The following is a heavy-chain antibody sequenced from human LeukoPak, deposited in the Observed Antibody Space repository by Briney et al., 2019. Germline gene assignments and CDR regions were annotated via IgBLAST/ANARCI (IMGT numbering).Heavy chain of an antibody. CDR2: IYYSGST. CDR3: ARGFAIAVAGIRDDDACDI. CDR1: GVTISSYC. D-gene: IGHD6-19*01. V-gene: IGHV4-59*01. Sequence: PSETLSLTCTVSGVTISSYCWSWIRQPPGKGLEWIGYIYYSGSTNYNPSLKSRVTISVDTSKNQFSLKLSSVTAADTAVYYCARGFAIAVAGIRDDDACDIWGQGTMVTVSS. J-gene: IGHJ3*02.